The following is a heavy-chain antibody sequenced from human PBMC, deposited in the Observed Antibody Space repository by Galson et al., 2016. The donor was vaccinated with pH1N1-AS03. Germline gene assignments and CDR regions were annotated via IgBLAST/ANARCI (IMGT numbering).Heavy chain of an antibody. CDR1: GFTFITYA. D-gene: IGHD6-13*01. J-gene: IGHJ4*02. V-gene: IGHV3-30*04. Sequence: LRLSCAGSGFTFITYAMHWVRQAPGKGLEWVAGVSDDGTYKEYADSVKGRFTISRDNSKNTLSLQMNSLTAKDTAVYYCAAGIDYWGQGTLVTVSS. CDR2: VSDDGTYK. CDR3: AAGIDY.